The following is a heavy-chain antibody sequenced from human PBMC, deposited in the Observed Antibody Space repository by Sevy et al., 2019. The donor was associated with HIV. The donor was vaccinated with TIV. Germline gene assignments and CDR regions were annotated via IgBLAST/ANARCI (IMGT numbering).Heavy chain of an antibody. CDR2: RRQDGNEI. CDR1: GFTFDNYW. Sequence: GGSLRLSCVASGFTFDNYWMQWVRQAPGKGLEWVANRRQDGNEIYYADSVKGRFTISRDNAKESLYLQMSNLRVEDTAIYYCARRYFDLWGQGILVTVSS. V-gene: IGHV3-7*01. J-gene: IGHJ4*02. CDR3: ARRYFDL.